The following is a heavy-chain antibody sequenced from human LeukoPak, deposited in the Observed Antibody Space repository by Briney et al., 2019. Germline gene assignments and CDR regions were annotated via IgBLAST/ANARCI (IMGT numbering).Heavy chain of an antibody. Sequence: GGSLRLSCAASGFTFSSHSMNWVRQAPGKGLEWVSSISSSSSYIYYADSVKGRFTISRDNAKNSLYLQMNSLRAEDTAVYYCATGAVSSSWYFDYWGQGTLVTVSS. D-gene: IGHD6-13*01. CDR1: GFTFSSHS. J-gene: IGHJ4*02. V-gene: IGHV3-21*01. CDR3: ATGAVSSSWYFDY. CDR2: ISSSSSYI.